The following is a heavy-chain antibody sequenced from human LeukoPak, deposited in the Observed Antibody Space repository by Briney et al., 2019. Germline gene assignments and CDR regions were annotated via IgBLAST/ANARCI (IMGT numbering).Heavy chain of an antibody. CDR3: AREEGLVLDY. D-gene: IGHD2-8*02. CDR1: GGTFSSYA. J-gene: IGHJ4*02. CDR2: ISYDGSNK. V-gene: IGHV3-30-3*01. Sequence: SCKASGGTFSSYAISWVRQAPGKGLEWVAVISYDGSNKYYADSVKGRFTISRDYSKNTLYLQMNSLRAEDTAVYYCAREEGLVLDYWGQGTLVTVSS.